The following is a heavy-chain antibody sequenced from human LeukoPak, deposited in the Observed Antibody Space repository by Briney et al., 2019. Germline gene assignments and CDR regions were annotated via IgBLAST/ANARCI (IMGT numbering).Heavy chain of an antibody. Sequence: GESLKISCKGFGYSFARYWIGWVRQMPGRGLEWMGIIYPGDSDTIYSPSFQGQVTISADKSINTAYLQWNSLRASDTAIYYCTRQASVAARITYWGQGTLVTVSS. V-gene: IGHV5-51*01. D-gene: IGHD6-6*01. CDR2: IYPGDSDT. CDR1: GYSFARYW. CDR3: TRQASVAARITY. J-gene: IGHJ4*02.